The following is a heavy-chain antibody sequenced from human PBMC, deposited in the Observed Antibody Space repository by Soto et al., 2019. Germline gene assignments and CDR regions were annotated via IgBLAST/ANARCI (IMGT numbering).Heavy chain of an antibody. CDR2: ITWNSRVL. V-gene: IGHV3-9*01. J-gene: IGHJ4*02. Sequence: LSCVCTGLNFDDFSMHWVRQAPGKVLEWVSGITWNSRVLDYADSVKGRFTISRDNARNSLYLQMDSLRDEDTALYYCAKGRYDFWSPYYFDSWGQGTLVTVSS. D-gene: IGHD3-3*01. CDR1: GLNFDDFS. CDR3: AKGRYDFWSPYYFDS.